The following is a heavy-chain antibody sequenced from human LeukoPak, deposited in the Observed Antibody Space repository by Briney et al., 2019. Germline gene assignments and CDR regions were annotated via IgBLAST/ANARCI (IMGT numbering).Heavy chain of an antibody. J-gene: IGHJ4*02. V-gene: IGHV1-2*02. D-gene: IGHD3-3*01. CDR2: INPNSGGT. Sequence: ASVKVSCEASGYTFTGYYMHWVRQAPGQGLERMGWINPNSGGTNYAQKFQGRVTMTRDTSISTAYMELSRLRPDDTAVYYCARDSSDFWSGYFLRYWGQGTLVTVSS. CDR3: ARDSSDFWSGYFLRY. CDR1: GYTFTGYY.